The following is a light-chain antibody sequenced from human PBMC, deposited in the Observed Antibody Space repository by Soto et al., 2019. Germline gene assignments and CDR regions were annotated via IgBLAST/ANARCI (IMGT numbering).Light chain of an antibody. CDR3: QQYGSSPLT. Sequence: EIVLTQSPGILSLSPGERATLSCRASQSISSSYLAWYQQKPGQAPRLLMYDASSRATGIPDRFSGSGSGTDFTLTISRLEAEDFAVYYCQQYGSSPLTFGPGTKVDIK. J-gene: IGKJ3*01. V-gene: IGKV3-20*01. CDR2: DAS. CDR1: QSISSSY.